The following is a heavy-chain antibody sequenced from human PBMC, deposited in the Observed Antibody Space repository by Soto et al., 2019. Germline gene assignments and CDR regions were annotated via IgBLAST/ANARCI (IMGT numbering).Heavy chain of an antibody. CDR3: ARAGGTTVTGLWPFDS. V-gene: IGHV3-33*01. CDR1: GFTFNTYS. Sequence: QVQLEESGGGVVQPGRSLRLSCEASGFTFNTYSMHWVRQPPGKGLEWLAAIWYDGTQTYYADSVKGRFIISRDNSKKSLYVEMNSLRAEDTAVYYCARAGGTTVTGLWPFDSWGQGTLVTVSS. J-gene: IGHJ4*02. CDR2: IWYDGTQT. D-gene: IGHD4-17*01.